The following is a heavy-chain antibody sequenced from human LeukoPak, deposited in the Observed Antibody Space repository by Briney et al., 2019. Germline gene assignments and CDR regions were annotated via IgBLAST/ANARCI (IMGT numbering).Heavy chain of an antibody. CDR3: ARAAQYCSSTSCYEWFDP. J-gene: IGHJ5*02. D-gene: IGHD2-2*01. V-gene: IGHV3-21*01. CDR1: GFTFSSYS. CDR2: VISSSSYI. Sequence: GGSLRLSCAASGFTFSSYSMNWVRQAPGKGLKWVSSVISSSSYIYSADSVRGRFTISRDNAKNSLYLQMNSLRAEDTAVYYCARAAQYCSSTSCYEWFDPWGQGTLVTVSS.